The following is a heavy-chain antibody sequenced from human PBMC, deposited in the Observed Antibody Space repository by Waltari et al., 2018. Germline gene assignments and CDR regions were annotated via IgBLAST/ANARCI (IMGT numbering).Heavy chain of an antibody. CDR2: ISGTGNTI. D-gene: IGHD3-22*01. CDR1: GFTFSDYY. Sequence: QVQLVESGGGLVKPGESLRLSCAASGFTFSDYYMNWIRQAPGKGREWRTYISGTGNTIYYADSVKGRFTVSRDNAKNSLYLQIDNLRADDTAVYYCARGWLSLPYWGLGTPVTVSS. V-gene: IGHV3-11*01. J-gene: IGHJ4*02. CDR3: ARGWLSLPY.